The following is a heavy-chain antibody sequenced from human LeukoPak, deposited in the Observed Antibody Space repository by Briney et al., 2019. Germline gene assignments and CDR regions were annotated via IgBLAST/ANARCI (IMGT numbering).Heavy chain of an antibody. CDR1: GYTFTSYD. CDR3: AREKMEEGAWGILYYYMDV. Sequence: ASVKVSCKASGYTFTSYDINWVRHATGQGLEWMGWMNPNSGNTGYAQKFQGRVTMTRNTSISTAYMELSSLRSEDTAVYYCAREKMEEGAWGILYYYMDVWGKGTTVTVSS. CDR2: MNPNSGNT. V-gene: IGHV1-8*01. J-gene: IGHJ6*03. D-gene: IGHD1-26*01.